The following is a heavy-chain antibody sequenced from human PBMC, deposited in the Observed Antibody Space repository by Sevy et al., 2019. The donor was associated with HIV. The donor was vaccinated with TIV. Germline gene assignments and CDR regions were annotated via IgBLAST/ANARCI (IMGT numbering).Heavy chain of an antibody. CDR1: RFTFSTYD. J-gene: IGHJ4*02. Sequence: GGSLRLSCAASRFTFSTYDIHWVRQAPGKGLEWVAVISHDGSYQYYTDSVKGRFTISRDDSKNKEYLQMNSLRAEDSGVYYCAKGQGYDYIWGNERSEYYFDYWGQGTLVTVSS. V-gene: IGHV3-30*18. D-gene: IGHD3-16*01. CDR2: ISHDGSYQ. CDR3: AKGQGYDYIWGNERSEYYFDY.